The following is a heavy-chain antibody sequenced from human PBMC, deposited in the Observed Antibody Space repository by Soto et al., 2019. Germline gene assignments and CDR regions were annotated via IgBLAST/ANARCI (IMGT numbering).Heavy chain of an antibody. V-gene: IGHV3-30*18. CDR3: ANQLQNYDFWSGYRDAFDI. J-gene: IGHJ3*02. CDR2: ISYDGSNK. CDR1: GFTFSSYG. D-gene: IGHD3-3*01. Sequence: QVQLVESGGGVVQPGRSLRLSCAASGFTFSSYGMHWVRQAPGKGLEWVAVISYDGSNKYYADSVKGRFTISRDNSKNTLYLQMNSLRAEDTAVYYCANQLQNYDFWSGYRDAFDIWGQGKMVTVSS.